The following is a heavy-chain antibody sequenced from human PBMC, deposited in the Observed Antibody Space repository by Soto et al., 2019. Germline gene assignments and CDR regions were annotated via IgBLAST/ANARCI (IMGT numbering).Heavy chain of an antibody. CDR1: GFTFSSYG. CDR3: AKDTYYHDTSGYYTLDY. V-gene: IGHV3-30*18. CDR2: ISYDGSNK. J-gene: IGHJ4*02. D-gene: IGHD3-22*01. Sequence: QVQLVESGGGVVQPGRSLRLSCAASGFTFSSYGMHWVRKAPGKGLEWVAGISYDGSNKYYVDSVKGRFTISRDNSKNTLDLQMNSLRAEDTAVFYCAKDTYYHDTSGYYTLDYWGQGTLVTVSS.